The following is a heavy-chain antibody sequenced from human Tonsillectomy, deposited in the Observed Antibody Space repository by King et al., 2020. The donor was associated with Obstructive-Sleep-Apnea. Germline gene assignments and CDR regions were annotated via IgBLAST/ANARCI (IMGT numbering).Heavy chain of an antibody. CDR2: TYYRSKWYN. V-gene: IGHV6-1*01. Sequence: VQLQQSGPGLVKPSQTLSLTCAISGDSVSSNSAAWNWIRQSPSRGLEWLGRTYYRSKWYNDYAGSVRSRITITLDTSKNQFSLQLNSVTPEDTAVYYCARAIQLWFPNWDVYNYGPPNYFDRWGQGTLVTVSS. J-gene: IGHJ4*02. D-gene: IGHD5-18*01. CDR1: GDSVSSNSAA. CDR3: ARAIQLWFPNWDVYNYGPPNYFDR.